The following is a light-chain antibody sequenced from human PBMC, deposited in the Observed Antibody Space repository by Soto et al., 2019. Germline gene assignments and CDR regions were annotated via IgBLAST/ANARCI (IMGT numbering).Light chain of an antibody. CDR1: SSNIGSNT. J-gene: IGLJ1*01. CDR3: AAWDDSLNGPV. Sequence: QSVLTQPPSASGTPGQRVTISCSGSSSNIGSNTVNWYQQLPGTAPKLPIYSNNQRPSGVPARFSGSKSGTSASLAIRGLQSEDEADYYCAAWDDSLNGPVFGTGTKVTVL. V-gene: IGLV1-44*01. CDR2: SNN.